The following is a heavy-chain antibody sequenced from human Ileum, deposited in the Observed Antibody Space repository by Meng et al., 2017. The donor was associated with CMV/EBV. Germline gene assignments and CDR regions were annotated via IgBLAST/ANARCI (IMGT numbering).Heavy chain of an antibody. Sequence: KAAAYAFTTYGLSWVRQAPGQGLEWMGWISAYYGSTNYAQKFRGRVTMTRDTSTTTDYMELRSLTSDDTAVYYCVRGMEAAGTISLAYWGQGSLVTVSS. CDR2: ISAYYGST. D-gene: IGHD6-13*01. CDR3: VRGMEAAGTISLAY. CDR1: AYAFTTYG. V-gene: IGHV1-18*01. J-gene: IGHJ4*02.